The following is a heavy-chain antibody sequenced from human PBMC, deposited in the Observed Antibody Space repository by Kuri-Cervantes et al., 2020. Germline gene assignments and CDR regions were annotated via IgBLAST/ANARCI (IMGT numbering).Heavy chain of an antibody. CDR1: GFTFSSYS. CDR2: ISSSGSTI. J-gene: IGHJ4*02. CDR3: AQVAVTPIFDY. D-gene: IGHD2-21*02. V-gene: IGHV3-48*04. Sequence: GESLKISCAASGFTFSSYSMNWVRQAPGKGLEWVSYISSSGSTIYYADSVKGRFTISRDNAKNSLYLQMNSLRAEDTAVYYCAQVAVTPIFDYWGQGTLVTVSS.